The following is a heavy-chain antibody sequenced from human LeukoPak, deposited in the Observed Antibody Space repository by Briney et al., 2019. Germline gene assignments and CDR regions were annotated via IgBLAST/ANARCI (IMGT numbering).Heavy chain of an antibody. V-gene: IGHV3-11*01. CDR3: ARDLGIVVVTDRGFDY. Sequence: GGSLRLSCAASGFTFSDYYMSWIRQAPGKGLEWVSYISSSGSTIYYADSVKGRFTISRDNAKNSLYLQMNSLRAEDTAVYYCARDLGIVVVTDRGFDYWGQGTLVTVSS. CDR2: ISSSGSTI. D-gene: IGHD2-21*02. J-gene: IGHJ4*02. CDR1: GFTFSDYY.